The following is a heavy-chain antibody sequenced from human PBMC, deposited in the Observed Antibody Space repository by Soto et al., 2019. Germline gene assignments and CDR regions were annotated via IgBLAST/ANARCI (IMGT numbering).Heavy chain of an antibody. J-gene: IGHJ6*02. V-gene: IGHV3-15*01. CDR1: GFTFRNAW. D-gene: IGHD5-18*01. CDR2: IQSQTEGGTA. CDR3: TTGIQQSAYYHYPLDV. Sequence: PGGSLRLSCATSGFTFRNAWMTWVRQAPMKGLEWVGRIQSQTEGGTADYATPVKGRFTISRDDSQKTLYLQMNSLKTEDTGVYYCTTGIQQSAYYHYPLDVWVPGTTVTVSS.